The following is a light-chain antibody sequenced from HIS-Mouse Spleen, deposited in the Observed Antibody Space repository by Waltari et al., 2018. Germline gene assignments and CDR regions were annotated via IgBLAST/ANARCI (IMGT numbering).Light chain of an antibody. V-gene: IGKV4-1*01. J-gene: IGKJ4*01. CDR2: WAS. CDR3: QQYYSTPLT. Sequence: DIVMTQSPDSLAVSLGERATINCKSSQSVLYSSNNKNYLAWYQQKPGKPPKLIIYWASTRESGVPDRFSGSGSGTDFTLTISSLQAEDVAVYYCQQYYSTPLTFGGGTKVEIK. CDR1: QSVLYSSNNKNY.